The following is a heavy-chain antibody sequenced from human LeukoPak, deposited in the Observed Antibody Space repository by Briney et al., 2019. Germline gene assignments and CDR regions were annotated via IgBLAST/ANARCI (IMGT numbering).Heavy chain of an antibody. CDR3: TRADIVATIGAFDI. J-gene: IGHJ3*02. CDR1: GGTFSSYA. D-gene: IGHD5-12*01. CDR2: IIPIFGTA. V-gene: IGHV1-69*05. Sequence: SVKVSCKASGGTFSSYAISWVRQAPGQGLEWMGGIIPIFGTANYAQKFQGRVTITTDESTSTAYMELSSLRSEDTAVYYCTRADIVATIGAFDIWGQGTMVTVSS.